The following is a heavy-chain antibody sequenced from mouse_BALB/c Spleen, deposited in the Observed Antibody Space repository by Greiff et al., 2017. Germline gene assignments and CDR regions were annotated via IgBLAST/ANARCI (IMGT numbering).Heavy chain of an antibody. CDR1: GYSITSDYA. V-gene: IGHV3-2*02. CDR3: ATSYYYGRGAY. CDR2: ISYSGST. J-gene: IGHJ3*01. D-gene: IGHD1-1*01. Sequence: DVQLQESGPGLVKPSQSLSLTCTVTGYSITSDYAWNWIRQFPGNKLEWMGYISYSGSTSYNPSLKSRISITRDTSKNQFFLQLNSVTTEDTATYYCATSYYYGRGAYWGQGTLVTVSA.